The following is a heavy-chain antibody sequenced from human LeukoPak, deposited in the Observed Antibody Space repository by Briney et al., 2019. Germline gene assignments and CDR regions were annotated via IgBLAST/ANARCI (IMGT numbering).Heavy chain of an antibody. Sequence: SGTLSLTCTVSGGSISSGDYYWSWIRQPPGRGLEWIGYIYYSGSTYYNPSLKSRVTISVDTSKNQFSLKLSSVTAADTAVYYCAREVRGYSYGYFDYWGQGTLVTVSS. D-gene: IGHD5-18*01. CDR2: IYYSGST. CDR1: GGSISSGDYY. J-gene: IGHJ4*02. V-gene: IGHV4-30-4*01. CDR3: AREVRGYSYGYFDY.